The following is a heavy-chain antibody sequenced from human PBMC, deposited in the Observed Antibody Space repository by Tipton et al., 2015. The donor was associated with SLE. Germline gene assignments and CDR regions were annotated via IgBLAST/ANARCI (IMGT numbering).Heavy chain of an antibody. D-gene: IGHD3-16*01. V-gene: IGHV4-38-2*01. CDR3: AGGGGKRPY. CDR2: IYYSGST. CDR1: GYSISSGYY. Sequence: TLSLTCAVSGYSISSGYYWGWIRQPPGKGLEWIGYIYYSGSTYYNPSLKSRVTISVDTSKNQFSLKLSSVTAADTAVYYCAGGGGKRPYWGQGTLVTVPS. J-gene: IGHJ4*02.